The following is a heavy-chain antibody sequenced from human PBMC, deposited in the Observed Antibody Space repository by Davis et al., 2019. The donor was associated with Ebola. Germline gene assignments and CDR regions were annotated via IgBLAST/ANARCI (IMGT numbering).Heavy chain of an antibody. CDR3: ARDYYYYGMDV. CDR2: INSDGSST. J-gene: IGHJ6*02. CDR1: GYSFTSYW. Sequence: PGGSLRLSCKGSGYSFTSYWISWVRQAPGKGLVWVSRINSDGSSTSYADSVKGRFTISRDNAKNSLYLQMNSLRAEDTAVYYCARDYYYYGMDVWGQGTTVTVSS. V-gene: IGHV3-74*01.